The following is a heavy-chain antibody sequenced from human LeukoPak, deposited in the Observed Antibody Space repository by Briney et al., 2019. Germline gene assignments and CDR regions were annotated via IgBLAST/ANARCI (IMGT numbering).Heavy chain of an antibody. V-gene: IGHV3-23*01. Sequence: GGSLRLSCAASGFTFSSYAMNWARQAPGKGLEWVSAISGSGASIYYADSVKGRFTISRDNSKNTLYLQMNSLRAEDTAIYYCAKAALRYQLLSSLDCWGQGTLVTVSS. CDR3: AKAALRYQLLSSLDC. J-gene: IGHJ4*02. D-gene: IGHD2-2*01. CDR2: ISGSGASI. CDR1: GFTFSSYA.